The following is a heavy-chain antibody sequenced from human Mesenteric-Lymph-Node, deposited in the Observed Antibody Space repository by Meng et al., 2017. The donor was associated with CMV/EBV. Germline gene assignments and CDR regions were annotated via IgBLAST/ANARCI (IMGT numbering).Heavy chain of an antibody. CDR1: GFTFSSYA. CDR3: VSQRDGFDS. CDR2: ISGSGGST. Sequence: GESLKISCEASGFTFSSYAMNWVRQAPGKGLEWVSAISGSGGSTYYADSVKGRFTISRDNSKNTLYLQMNGLRAEDTALYYCVSQRDGFDSWGQGTLVTVSS. J-gene: IGHJ4*02. V-gene: IGHV3-23*01.